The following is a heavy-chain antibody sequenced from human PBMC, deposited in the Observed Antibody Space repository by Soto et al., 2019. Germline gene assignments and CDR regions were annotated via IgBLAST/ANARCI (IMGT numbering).Heavy chain of an antibody. J-gene: IGHJ4*02. Sequence: SETLSLTCAVSGYSINSDYYWGWIRQPPGKGLEWIGSVDHSGRTYYSPSLRSRLTIFIDTSKNQFSLRLTSVTAADTAMYFCAKKGYYPSGKINLFDSWGPGTLVTLSS. V-gene: IGHV4-38-2*01. D-gene: IGHD3-10*01. CDR3: AKKGYYPSGKINLFDS. CDR2: VDHSGRT. CDR1: GYSINSDYY.